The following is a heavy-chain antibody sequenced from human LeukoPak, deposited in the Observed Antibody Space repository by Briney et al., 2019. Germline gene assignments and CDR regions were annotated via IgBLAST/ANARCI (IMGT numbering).Heavy chain of an antibody. D-gene: IGHD6-13*01. Sequence: AASVTVSCTASGYTFTSYGISWVRQAPGQGLEWMGWISAYNGNTNYAQKLQGRVTMTTDTSTSTAYMELRSLRSDDTAVYYCVRDLHRAYSSSWDYYYGMDVWGQGTTVTVSS. CDR2: ISAYNGNT. J-gene: IGHJ6*02. CDR3: VRDLHRAYSSSWDYYYGMDV. V-gene: IGHV1-18*01. CDR1: GYTFTSYG.